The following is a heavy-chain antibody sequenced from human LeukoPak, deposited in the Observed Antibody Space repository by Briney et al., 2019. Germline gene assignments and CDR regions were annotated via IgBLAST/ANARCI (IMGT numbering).Heavy chain of an antibody. CDR2: INPNSGGT. CDR3: ARERVLGGTQSNTEYFQY. CDR1: GYTFTGYY. V-gene: IGHV1-2*02. D-gene: IGHD1-1*01. Sequence: GASVKVSCMPSGYTFTGYYMHWVRPAPGQGVEWMGWINPNSGGTNYAQKFQGRVTMTRDTSISTAYMELSRLRSDDTAVYYCARERVLGGTQSNTEYFQYWGQGTLVTVSS. J-gene: IGHJ1*01.